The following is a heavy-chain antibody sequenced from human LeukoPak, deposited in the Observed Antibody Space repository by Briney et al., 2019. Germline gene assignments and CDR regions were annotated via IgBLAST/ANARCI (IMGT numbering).Heavy chain of an antibody. V-gene: IGHV3-53*01. CDR2: IYSGGST. D-gene: IGHD3-22*01. Sequence: GGSLRLSCAASGFTVSSNYMSWVRQAPGKGLEWVSVIYSGGSTCYADSVKGRFTISRDNSKNTLYLQMNSLRAEDTAVYYCAQGGSGYPFDYWGQGTLVTVSS. CDR3: AQGGSGYPFDY. J-gene: IGHJ4*02. CDR1: GFTVSSNY.